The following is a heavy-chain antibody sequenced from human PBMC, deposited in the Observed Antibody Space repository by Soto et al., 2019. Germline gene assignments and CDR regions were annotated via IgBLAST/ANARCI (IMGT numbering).Heavy chain of an antibody. J-gene: IGHJ4*02. CDR2: IYHSGST. D-gene: IGHD2-15*01. CDR3: ERGTSNHAALFDY. CDR1: GGSITNHY. V-gene: IGHV4-59*11. Sequence: PSETLSLTCTVSGGSITNHYCSWIRQPPGKGLEWIGYIYHSGSTNYNPSLKSRVAISVDTSKNQFSLKLSSVTAADTAVYYCERGTSNHAALFDYWGQGNLVTVS.